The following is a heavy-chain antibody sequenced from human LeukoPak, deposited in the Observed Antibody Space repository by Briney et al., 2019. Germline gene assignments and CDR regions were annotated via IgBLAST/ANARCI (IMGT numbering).Heavy chain of an antibody. V-gene: IGHV3-21*01. CDR1: GFTFSTYS. D-gene: IGHD2-21*02. CDR3: ARGDSRRSFDI. CDR2: ISSSSSYI. Sequence: GGSLRLSCAASGFTFSTYSMNWVRQAPGKGLEWVSSISSSSSYIYYADSVKGRFTISRDNAKNSLYLQMNSLRAEDTAVYYCARGDSRRSFDIWGQGTMVTVSS. J-gene: IGHJ3*02.